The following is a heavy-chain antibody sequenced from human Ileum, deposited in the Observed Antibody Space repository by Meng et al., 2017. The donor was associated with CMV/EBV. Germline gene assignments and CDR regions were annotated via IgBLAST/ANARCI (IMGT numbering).Heavy chain of an antibody. CDR1: AGTFNNYA. V-gene: IGHV1-69*10. D-gene: IGHD2-15*01. J-gene: IGHJ6*02. Sequence: SVKVSCKASAGTFNNYAINWVRQAPGQGLEWMGGIIPILDIANYAKKVQGRATITADKSTSTAYMELTSLRSEDTALYYCGGGYCSGGNCYRGVAGNYYYAVDVWGQGTTVTVSS. CDR2: IIPILDIA. CDR3: GGGYCSGGNCYRGVAGNYYYAVDV.